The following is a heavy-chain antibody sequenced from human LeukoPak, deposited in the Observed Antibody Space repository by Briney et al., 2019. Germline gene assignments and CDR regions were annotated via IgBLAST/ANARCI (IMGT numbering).Heavy chain of an antibody. CDR1: GFTFSSCG. Sequence: PGRSLRLSCAASGFTFSSCGMHWVRQAPGKGLEWVAVIWNDGSYKYYADSVKGRFTISRDNSKNTLYLEMNSLRAEDTAVYYCAKPTRGRGSFLIEYWGQGTLVTVSS. J-gene: IGHJ4*02. D-gene: IGHD1-26*01. CDR3: AKPTRGRGSFLIEY. CDR2: IWNDGSYK. V-gene: IGHV3-33*06.